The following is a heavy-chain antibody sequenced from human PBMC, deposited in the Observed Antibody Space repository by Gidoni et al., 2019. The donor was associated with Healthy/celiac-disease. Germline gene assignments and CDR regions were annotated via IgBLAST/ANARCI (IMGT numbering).Heavy chain of an antibody. CDR2: INPSGGST. J-gene: IGHJ4*02. CDR3: ARGEGLFVAVAGSLDY. V-gene: IGHV1-46*01. Sequence: VRLLQSVAVDMHPGPSAMGSCEASRYTCTIYYMHWVRQAPGQGLEWMGIINPSGGSTSYAQKFQGRVTMTRDTSTSTVYMELSSLRSEDTAVYYCARGEGLFVAVAGSLDYWGQGTLVTVSS. CDR1: RYTCTIYY. D-gene: IGHD6-19*01.